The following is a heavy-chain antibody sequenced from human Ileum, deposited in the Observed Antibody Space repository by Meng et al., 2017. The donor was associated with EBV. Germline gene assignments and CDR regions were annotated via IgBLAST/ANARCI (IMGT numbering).Heavy chain of an antibody. Sequence: VLRVQSGREVKKPGASVKGSCKASIYSFTTFDINWFRQATGQPPEWMGWMHHGRRNTGYAQKFQGRVSMTADTTIDTAYMGLHSLTSEDTAVYYCARADSGSRDYWGQGTLVTVSS. CDR3: ARADSGSRDY. V-gene: IGHV1-8*01. D-gene: IGHD5-12*01. CDR2: MHHGRRNT. CDR1: IYSFTTFD. J-gene: IGHJ4*02.